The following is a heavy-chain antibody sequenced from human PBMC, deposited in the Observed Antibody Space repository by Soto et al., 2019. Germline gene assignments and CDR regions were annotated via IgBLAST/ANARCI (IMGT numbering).Heavy chain of an antibody. D-gene: IGHD3-10*01. CDR2: ITPIFGTA. CDR1: GGTFSSYA. J-gene: IGHJ6*02. V-gene: IGHV1-69*13. Sequence: SVKVSCKASGGTFSSYAISWVRQAPGQGLEWMGGITPIFGTANYAQKFQGRVTITADESTSTAYMELSSLRSEDTAVYYCARVLLRSGYYYYGMDVWGQGTTVTVSS. CDR3: ARVLLRSGYYYYGMDV.